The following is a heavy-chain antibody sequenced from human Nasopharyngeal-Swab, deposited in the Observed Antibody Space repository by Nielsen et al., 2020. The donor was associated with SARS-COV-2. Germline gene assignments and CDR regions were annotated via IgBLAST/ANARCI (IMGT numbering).Heavy chain of an antibody. CDR3: ARGQYCSSTSCYAQGYYYYGMDV. D-gene: IGHD2-2*01. CDR2: ISSSSSYI. V-gene: IGHV3-21*01. Sequence: GGSLRLSCAASGFTFSSYSMNWVRQAPGKGLEWVSSISSSSSYIYYADSVKGRFTISRDNAKNSLYLQMNSLRAEDTAVYYCARGQYCSSTSCYAQGYYYYGMDVWGQGTTVTVSS. J-gene: IGHJ6*02. CDR1: GFTFSSYS.